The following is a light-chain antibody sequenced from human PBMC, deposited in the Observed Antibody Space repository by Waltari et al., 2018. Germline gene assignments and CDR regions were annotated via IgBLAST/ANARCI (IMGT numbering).Light chain of an antibody. CDR2: RAS. Sequence: DIQMTQSPSTLSASVGDRVTITCRASQSISSWLAWYQQKPGKAPKLLIYRASTLESGVPSRFSGSGSGTDFTLTISSLQPDDSATYYCQQYSAYSWTFGQGTEVEIK. J-gene: IGKJ1*01. CDR3: QQYSAYSWT. V-gene: IGKV1-5*03. CDR1: QSISSW.